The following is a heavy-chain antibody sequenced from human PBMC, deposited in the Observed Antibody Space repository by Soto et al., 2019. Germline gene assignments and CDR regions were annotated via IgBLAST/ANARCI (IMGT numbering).Heavy chain of an antibody. Sequence: QVQLVQSGAEVKKPGASVKVSCKASGYIFTSDDINWVRQATGQGLEWMGWMNPYSGDTGYAQKFQGRVTMTRDTSISTAYMELSSLSSEDTAVYYFARGVTAAGTDWFDPWGQGTLVTVSS. CDR1: GYIFTSDD. D-gene: IGHD6-13*01. J-gene: IGHJ5*02. CDR3: ARGVTAAGTDWFDP. CDR2: MNPYSGDT. V-gene: IGHV1-8*01.